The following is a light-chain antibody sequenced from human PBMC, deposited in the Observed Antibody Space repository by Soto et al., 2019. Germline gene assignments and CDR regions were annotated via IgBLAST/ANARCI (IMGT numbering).Light chain of an antibody. V-gene: IGLV2-11*01. CDR2: DVT. CDR1: SGDVGAYDR. Sequence: QSALTQPRSVSGSPGHSVTISCTGTSGDVGAYDRVSWYQHHPTKAPKLIIYDVTNRPSGVPYRFSGSKSGSTASLTISGLQAEDEAEYYCCSHAGGSSWVFGGGTKVTVL. J-gene: IGLJ3*02. CDR3: CSHAGGSSWV.